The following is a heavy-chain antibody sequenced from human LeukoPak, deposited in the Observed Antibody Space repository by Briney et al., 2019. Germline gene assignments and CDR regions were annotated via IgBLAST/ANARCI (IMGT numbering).Heavy chain of an antibody. D-gene: IGHD3-22*01. CDR1: GFTFSSYP. Sequence: GGSLRLACAASGFTFSSYPMSWVRQAPGKGLEYVSAISTNGGSTYYANSVKGRFTISRDNSKNTLYLQMGSLGAEDMAMYYCARGDSMIVVVKGFDSWGQGTLVTVSS. CDR2: ISTNGGST. CDR3: ARGDSMIVVVKGFDS. V-gene: IGHV3-64*01. J-gene: IGHJ4*02.